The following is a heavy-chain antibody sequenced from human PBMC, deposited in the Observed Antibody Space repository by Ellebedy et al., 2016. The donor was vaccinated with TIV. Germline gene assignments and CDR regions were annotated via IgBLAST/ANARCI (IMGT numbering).Heavy chain of an antibody. CDR3: ATTPRGQHDY. D-gene: IGHD6-13*01. CDR2: ISYDGSNK. CDR1: GFTFSSYG. J-gene: IGHJ4*02. Sequence: GESLKISXAASGFTFSSYGMHWVRQAPGKGLEWVAVISYDGSNKYYADSVKGRFTISRDNSKNTLYLQMNSLRAEDTAVYYCATTPRGQHDYWGQGTLVTVSS. V-gene: IGHV3-30*03.